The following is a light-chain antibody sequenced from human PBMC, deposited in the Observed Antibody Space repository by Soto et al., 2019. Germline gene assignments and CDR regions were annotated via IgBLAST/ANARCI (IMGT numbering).Light chain of an antibody. CDR3: CSYAGSSYYV. J-gene: IGLJ1*01. V-gene: IGLV2-14*01. Sequence: QSVLTQPASVSGSPGQSITISCTGTSSDVGDYNYVSWYQQYPGKAPKLMIHEVNHRPSGVSDRFSGSKSGNTASLTISGLQAEDEAYYYCCSYAGSSYYVLGGGTKV. CDR2: EVN. CDR1: SSDVGDYNY.